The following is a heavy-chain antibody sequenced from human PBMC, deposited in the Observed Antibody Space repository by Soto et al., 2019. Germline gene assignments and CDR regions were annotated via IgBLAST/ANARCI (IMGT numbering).Heavy chain of an antibody. D-gene: IGHD5-18*01. Sequence: GGSLRLSCAASGFTFSSYAMHWVRQAPGKGLEWVAVISYDGSNKYYADSVKGRFTISRDNSKNTLYLQMNSLRAEDTAVYYCAREPDTEPFDYWGQGTLVTVSS. CDR2: ISYDGSNK. V-gene: IGHV3-30-3*01. CDR1: GFTFSSYA. J-gene: IGHJ4*02. CDR3: AREPDTEPFDY.